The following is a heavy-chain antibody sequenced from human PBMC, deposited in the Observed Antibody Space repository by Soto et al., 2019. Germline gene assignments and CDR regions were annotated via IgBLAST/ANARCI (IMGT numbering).Heavy chain of an antibody. CDR3: ARASIAVTGTRYFQH. CDR1: GFTFSSYS. D-gene: IGHD6-19*01. V-gene: IGHV3-48*02. Sequence: HPGGSLRLSCAASGFTFSSYSMNWVRLAPGKGKEWVSFISSSTSTIYFAASVKGRFTISRDNSKDSLYLQMDSLADEDTAVYYCARASIAVTGTRYFQHWGQGTLVTVSS. J-gene: IGHJ1*01. CDR2: ISSSTSTI.